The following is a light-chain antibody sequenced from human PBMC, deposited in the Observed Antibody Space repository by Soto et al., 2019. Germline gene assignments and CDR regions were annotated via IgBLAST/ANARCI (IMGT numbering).Light chain of an antibody. V-gene: IGKV3-20*01. CDR1: QSVGSD. CDR3: QHYVERSPIT. CDR2: GAS. Sequence: EIVLTQSPATLSVSPGERATLSCRAAQSVGSDLAWYQQKPGQAPRLLISGASSRATGIPDRFSGSGSGTDFTLAISRLEPEDFALYYCQHYVERSPITFG. J-gene: IGKJ5*01.